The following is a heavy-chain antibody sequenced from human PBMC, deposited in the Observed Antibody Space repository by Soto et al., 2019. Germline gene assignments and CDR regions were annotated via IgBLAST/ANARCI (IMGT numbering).Heavy chain of an antibody. D-gene: IGHD4-17*01. CDR3: ARDVTTVTRGTTTDYYYYMDV. J-gene: IGHJ6*03. CDR2: IYSGGST. V-gene: IGHV3-66*01. CDR1: GFTVSSNY. Sequence: GGSLRLSCAASGFTVSSNYMRWVRQAPGKGLEWVSVIYSGGSTYYADSVKGRFTISRDNSKNTLYLQMNSLRAEDTGVYYCARDVTTVTRGTTTDYYYYMDVWGKGTTVTVSS.